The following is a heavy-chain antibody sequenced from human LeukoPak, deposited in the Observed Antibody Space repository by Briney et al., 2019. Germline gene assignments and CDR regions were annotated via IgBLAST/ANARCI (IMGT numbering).Heavy chain of an antibody. CDR1: GYSFTNYW. J-gene: IGHJ4*02. Sequence: GESLKISCKGAGYSFTNYWIGWVRQMPGRGLEWMGSIYPGDSDTGYSPSFQGQVTISAAKSSSTAYLQWSSLKASDTAMYYCARHSRGTIVAGTFDFWGQGTLVTVSS. V-gene: IGHV5-51*01. CDR3: ARHSRGTIVAGTFDF. CDR2: IYPGDSDT. D-gene: IGHD3-22*01.